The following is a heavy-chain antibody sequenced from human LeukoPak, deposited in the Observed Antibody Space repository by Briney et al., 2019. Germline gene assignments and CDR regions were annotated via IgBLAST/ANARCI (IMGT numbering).Heavy chain of an antibody. V-gene: IGHV3-30*03. CDR1: GFTFRSHA. D-gene: IGHD3-3*01. CDR2: ISYDGSNK. Sequence: GTSLRLSCATSGFTFRSHAMHWVRQAPGKGLEWVAVISYDGSNKYYADSVKGRFTISRDNSKNTLYVQMNSLRAEDTAVYYCARDPAKFWSGHDYWGQGTLVTVSS. J-gene: IGHJ4*02. CDR3: ARDPAKFWSGHDY.